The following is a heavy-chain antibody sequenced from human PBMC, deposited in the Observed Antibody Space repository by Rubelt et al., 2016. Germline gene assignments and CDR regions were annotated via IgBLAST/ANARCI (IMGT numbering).Heavy chain of an antibody. J-gene: IGHJ3*02. CDR2: INNSGST. D-gene: IGHD6-19*01. Sequence: QVQLQQWGAGLLKPSETLSLTCAVYGGSFSDYYWTWIRQPPGKGLEWIGEINNSGSTNYNPSLKSRVTISVDTSKNHFSLRLTSVTAADTAVYYCARLPGYSSGWMPFEIWGQGTMVTVSS. CDR3: ARLPGYSSGWMPFEI. CDR1: GGSFSDYY. V-gene: IGHV4-34*01.